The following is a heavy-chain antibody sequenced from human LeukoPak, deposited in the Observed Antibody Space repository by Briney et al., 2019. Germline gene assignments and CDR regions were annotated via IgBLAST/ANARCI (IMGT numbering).Heavy chain of an antibody. CDR1: GFTVSSNH. Sequence: GGSLRLSCAASGFTVSSNHVTWVRQAPGKGLVWVSRINSDGSSASYADSVKGRFTISRDNAKNTLYLQMNSLRADDTAVYYCAREGGYDPFEYWGQGTLVTVSS. J-gene: IGHJ4*02. D-gene: IGHD5-12*01. V-gene: IGHV3-74*01. CDR2: INSDGSSA. CDR3: AREGGYDPFEY.